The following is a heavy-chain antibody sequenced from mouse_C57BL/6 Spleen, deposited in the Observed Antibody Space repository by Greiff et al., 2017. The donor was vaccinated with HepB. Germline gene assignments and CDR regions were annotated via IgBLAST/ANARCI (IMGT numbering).Heavy chain of an antibody. V-gene: IGHV3-6*01. CDR2: ISYDGSN. CDR3: ARDREKDAMDY. J-gene: IGHJ4*01. Sequence: EVQLQESGPGLVKPSQSLSLTCSVTGYSITSGYYWNWIRQFPGNKLEWMGYISYDGSNNYNPSLKNRISITRDTSKNQFFLKLNSVTTEDTATYYCARDREKDAMDYWGQGTSVTVSS. CDR1: GYSITSGYY.